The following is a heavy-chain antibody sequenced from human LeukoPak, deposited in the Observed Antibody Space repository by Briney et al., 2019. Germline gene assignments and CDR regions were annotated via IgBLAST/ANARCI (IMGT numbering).Heavy chain of an antibody. Sequence: GGSLRLSCAASGLIFRDYYMAWVRQAPGKGLECVGRSRHRADGYNIEYAASVNGRFIISRDDSKNSLYLEMNSLKTEDTAVYYCAVEESWRFRNWGRGTLVIVSS. CDR1: GLIFRDYY. CDR3: AVEESWRFRN. CDR2: SRHRADGYNI. V-gene: IGHV3-72*01. J-gene: IGHJ1*01. D-gene: IGHD1-1*01.